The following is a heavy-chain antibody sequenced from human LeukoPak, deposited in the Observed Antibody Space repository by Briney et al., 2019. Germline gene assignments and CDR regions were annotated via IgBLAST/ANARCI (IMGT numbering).Heavy chain of an antibody. Sequence: GESLKISCKGSGYSFTSYWISWVRQMPGKGLEWMGRIDPSDSYTNYSPSFQGHVTISADKSISTAYLQWSSLKASDTAMYYCARLSGSGSYYNVLFDYFDCWGQGTLVTVSS. CDR1: GYSFTSYW. CDR2: IDPSDSYT. CDR3: ARLSGSGSYYNVLFDYFDC. D-gene: IGHD3-10*01. J-gene: IGHJ4*02. V-gene: IGHV5-10-1*01.